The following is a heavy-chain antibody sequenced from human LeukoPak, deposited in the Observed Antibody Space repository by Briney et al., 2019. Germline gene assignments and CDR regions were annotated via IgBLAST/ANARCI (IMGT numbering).Heavy chain of an antibody. CDR3: AKGYVLLWFGESHFDY. CDR2: ISGSGGST. Sequence: GGSLRLSCAASGFTFSSYAMSWVRQAPGKGLEWVSAISGSGGSTYYADSVKGRFTISRDNSKNTLYLQMNSLRAEDTAVYYCAKGYVLLWFGESHFDYWGQGTLVTVPS. D-gene: IGHD3-10*01. CDR1: GFTFSSYA. V-gene: IGHV3-23*01. J-gene: IGHJ4*02.